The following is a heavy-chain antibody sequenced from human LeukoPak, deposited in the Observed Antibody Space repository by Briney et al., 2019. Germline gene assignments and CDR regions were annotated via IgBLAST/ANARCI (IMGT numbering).Heavy chain of an antibody. J-gene: IGHJ3*02. CDR1: GGSISSYY. Sequence: SETLSLTCTVSGGSISSYYWSWIRQPPGKGLEWLGYIYYSGSTNYNPSLKSRVTISVDTSKNQFSLKLSSVTAADTAVYYCARDETQRAGQFAFDIWSQGTMVTVSS. CDR2: IYYSGST. V-gene: IGHV4-59*01. D-gene: IGHD6-19*01. CDR3: ARDETQRAGQFAFDI.